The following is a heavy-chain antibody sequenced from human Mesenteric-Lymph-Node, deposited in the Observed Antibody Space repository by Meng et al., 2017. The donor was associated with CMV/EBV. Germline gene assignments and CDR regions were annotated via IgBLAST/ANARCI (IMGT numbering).Heavy chain of an antibody. V-gene: IGHV3-21*01. D-gene: IGHD3-3*01. J-gene: IGHJ5*02. Sequence: GGSLRLSCAASGFTFSSYSMNWVRQAPGKGLEWVSSISSSSSYIYYADSVKGRFTISRDNAKNSLYLQMNSLRAEDTAVYYCARGLPGNITIFGVPGSWGQGTLVTVSS. CDR3: ARGLPGNITIFGVPGS. CDR2: ISSSSSYI. CDR1: GFTFSSYS.